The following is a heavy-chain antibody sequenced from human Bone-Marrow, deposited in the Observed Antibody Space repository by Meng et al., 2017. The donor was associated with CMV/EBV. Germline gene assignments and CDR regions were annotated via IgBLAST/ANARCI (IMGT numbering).Heavy chain of an antibody. D-gene: IGHD3-16*02. CDR3: ASVDYVWGSYRYTASTSDY. Sequence: GESLKISCAASGFSSSSYSMNWVRQTPGKGLEWVSSISSSSSYIYYADSVKGRFTISRDNAKNSLYLQMNSLRAEDTAVYYCASVDYVWGSYRYTASTSDYWGQGTLVTVSS. J-gene: IGHJ4*02. CDR1: GFSSSSYS. V-gene: IGHV3-21*01. CDR2: ISSSSSYI.